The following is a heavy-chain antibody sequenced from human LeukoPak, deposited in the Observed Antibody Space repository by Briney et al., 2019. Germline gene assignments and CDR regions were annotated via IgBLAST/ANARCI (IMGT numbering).Heavy chain of an antibody. CDR1: GYTFTAYT. J-gene: IGHJ4*02. Sequence: ASVKVSCKASGYTFTAYTMHWLRQAPGQRLDWMGWINGGSGNTKYSPEFQGRVTITRDTSASTAYMELSSLRSEDTAVYYCANPRYDSSGYYYVDWGQGTLVTVSS. V-gene: IGHV1-3*01. CDR2: INGGSGNT. CDR3: ANPRYDSSGYYYVD. D-gene: IGHD3-22*01.